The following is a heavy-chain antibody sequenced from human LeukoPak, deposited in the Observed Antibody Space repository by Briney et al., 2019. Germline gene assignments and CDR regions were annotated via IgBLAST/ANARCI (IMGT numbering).Heavy chain of an antibody. V-gene: IGHV4-59*01. CDR3: ARASAAGTGRSYYYYGMDV. CDR1: GGSISSYY. J-gene: IGHJ6*02. D-gene: IGHD6-13*01. Sequence: PSETLSLTCTVSGGSISSYYWSWIRQPPGKGLEWIGYIYYSRSTNYNYSLKSRVTISVDTSKNQFSLKLSSVTAADTAVYYCARASAAGTGRSYYYYGMDVWGQGTTVTVSS. CDR2: IYYSRST.